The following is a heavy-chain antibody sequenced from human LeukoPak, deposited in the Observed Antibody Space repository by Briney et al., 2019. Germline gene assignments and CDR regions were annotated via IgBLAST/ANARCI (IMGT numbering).Heavy chain of an antibody. Sequence: AVNVSCKASGGTFSSYAISWVRQAPGQGLEWMGRIIPILGIANYAQNFQGRVTITADKSTSTAYMELSSLRSEDTAVYYCARGVVVPAAISNWFDPWGQGSLVTVSS. V-gene: IGHV1-69*04. CDR2: IIPILGIA. CDR1: GGTFSSYA. J-gene: IGHJ5*02. CDR3: ARGVVVPAAISNWFDP. D-gene: IGHD2-2*01.